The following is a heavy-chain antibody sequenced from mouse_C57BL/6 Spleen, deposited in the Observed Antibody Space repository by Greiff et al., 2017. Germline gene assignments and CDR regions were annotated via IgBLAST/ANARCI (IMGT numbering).Heavy chain of an antibody. CDR2: IDPETGGT. Sequence: VQLQQSGAELVRPGASVTLSCKASGYTFTDYEMHWVKQTPVHGLEWIGAIDPETGGTAYNQKFKGKAILTADKSSSTAYMELRSLTSEDSAVYYCTRTGTIGTDYFDYWGQGTTLTVSS. CDR3: TRTGTIGTDYFDY. V-gene: IGHV1-15*01. J-gene: IGHJ2*01. D-gene: IGHD4-1*01. CDR1: GYTFTDYE.